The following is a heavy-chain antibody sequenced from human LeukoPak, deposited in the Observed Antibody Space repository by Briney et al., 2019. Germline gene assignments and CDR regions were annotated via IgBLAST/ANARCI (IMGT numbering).Heavy chain of an antibody. J-gene: IGHJ6*03. CDR1: GGSISSSSYY. CDR2: IYYSGST. CDR3: ATSRHYYGSGSTLTPYYYYMDV. V-gene: IGHV4-39*07. D-gene: IGHD3-10*01. Sequence: PSETLSLTCTVSGGSISSSSYYWGWIRQPPGKGLEWIGSIYYSGSTYYNPSLKSRVTISVDTSKNQFSLKLSSVTAADTAVYYCATSRHYYGSGSTLTPYYYYMDVWGKGTTVTVSS.